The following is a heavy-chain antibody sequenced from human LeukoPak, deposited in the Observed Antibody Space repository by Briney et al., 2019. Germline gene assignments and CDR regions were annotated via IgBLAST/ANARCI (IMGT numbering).Heavy chain of an antibody. Sequence: PGGSLRLSCAASGIIITSYWMSWVRQTPGEELEWVANIKQDGSEKNYVDSVKGRFTIFRDNARNSLYLQMNSLRAEDTAVYYCASHSYGYNHWGQGTLVIVSS. CDR1: GIIITSYW. J-gene: IGHJ5*02. CDR3: ASHSYGYNH. V-gene: IGHV3-7*01. CDR2: IKQDGSEK. D-gene: IGHD3-16*01.